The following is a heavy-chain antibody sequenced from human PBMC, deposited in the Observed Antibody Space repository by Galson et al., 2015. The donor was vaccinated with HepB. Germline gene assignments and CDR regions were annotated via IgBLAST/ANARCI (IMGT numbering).Heavy chain of an antibody. J-gene: IGHJ4*02. CDR1: GFSFSTFW. CDR2: IKQDGSEK. V-gene: IGHV3-7*03. Sequence: SLRLSCAASGFSFSTFWMSWVRQVPGKGLEWVANIKQDGSEKYYVDSVKGRFTISRDNAKNSLYLQMNSLRAEDTAVYYCARPKSVLLWFGELYYWGQGTLVTVSS. D-gene: IGHD3-10*01. CDR3: ARPKSVLLWFGELYY.